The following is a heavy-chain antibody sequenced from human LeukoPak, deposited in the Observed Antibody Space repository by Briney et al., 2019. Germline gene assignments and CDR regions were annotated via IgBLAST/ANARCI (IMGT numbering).Heavy chain of an antibody. Sequence: PGGSLRLSCAASGFTFTNYTMSWVRQAPGKGLEWVSAISGSGGSTYYADSVKGRFTISRDNSKNTLYLQMNSLRAEDTAVYYCAKGMEGGYVKLYYYGMDVWGQGTTVTVSS. CDR3: AKGMEGGYVKLYYYGMDV. CDR1: GFTFTNYT. D-gene: IGHD5-12*01. CDR2: ISGSGGST. V-gene: IGHV3-23*01. J-gene: IGHJ6*02.